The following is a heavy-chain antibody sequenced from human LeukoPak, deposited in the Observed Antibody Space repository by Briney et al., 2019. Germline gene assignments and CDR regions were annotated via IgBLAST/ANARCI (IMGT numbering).Heavy chain of an antibody. J-gene: IGHJ3*02. CDR3: ARRVPEASRAAFAI. CDR1: VYSLTNSG. CDR2: ISSYNGNT. D-gene: IGHD2-2*01. Sequence: GASVKVSCKHAVYSLTNSGISCVGQAPGQGLEWMGWISSYNGNTNYAQKLQGRVTMSTDTSTGTAYLELRSLRSDDTAVYYFARRVPEASRAAFAIWGHETTVTVSS. V-gene: IGHV1-18*01.